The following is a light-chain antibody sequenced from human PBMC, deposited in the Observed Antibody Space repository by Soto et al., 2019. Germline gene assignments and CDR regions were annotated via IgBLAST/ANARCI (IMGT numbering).Light chain of an antibody. J-gene: IGKJ1*01. V-gene: IGKV3-20*01. CDR3: QQYSRSPKT. CDR2: GAS. CDR1: QSVSSSY. Sequence: EIVLTQSPGTLSLSPGERATLSCRASQSVSSSYLAWYQQKPGQAPRLLIYGASTRATGIPDRFSGSGSGTDFTLTIGRLEPEDFAVYYCQQYSRSPKTFGQGTKFDIK.